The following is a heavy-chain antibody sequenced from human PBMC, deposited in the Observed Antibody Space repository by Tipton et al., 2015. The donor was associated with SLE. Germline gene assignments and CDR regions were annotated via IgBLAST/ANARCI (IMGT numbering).Heavy chain of an antibody. V-gene: IGHV3-21*01. D-gene: IGHD1-26*01. CDR1: GFTFSSYS. Sequence: GSLRLSCAASGFTFSSYSVNWVRQAPGKGLEWVSSISSSSSYIYYADSVKGRFTISRDNAKNSLYLQMNSLRAEDTAVYYCARDGIVGAFDIWGQGTMVTVSS. CDR2: ISSSSSYI. CDR3: ARDGIVGAFDI. J-gene: IGHJ3*02.